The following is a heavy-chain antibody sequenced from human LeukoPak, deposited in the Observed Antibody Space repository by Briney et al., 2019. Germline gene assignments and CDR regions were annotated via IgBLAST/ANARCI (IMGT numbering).Heavy chain of an antibody. D-gene: IGHD3-9*01. Sequence: GGSLRLSCAASGFTFSSYGMHWVRQAPGKGLEWVAFIRYDGRNKYYADSVKGRFIISRDNSKNTLDLQMDSLRTEDTAVYYCARGSQYNILTGFIVGAMDDFDYWGQGTLVTVSS. CDR1: GFTFSSYG. V-gene: IGHV3-30*02. J-gene: IGHJ4*02. CDR2: IRYDGRNK. CDR3: ARGSQYNILTGFIVGAMDDFDY.